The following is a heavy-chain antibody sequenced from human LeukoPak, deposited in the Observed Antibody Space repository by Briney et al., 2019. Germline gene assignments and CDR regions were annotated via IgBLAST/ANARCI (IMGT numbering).Heavy chain of an antibody. CDR1: GFTVSSNY. CDR2: IYNGGST. CDR3: ARLPSGYYFDY. J-gene: IGHJ4*02. V-gene: IGHV3-53*01. Sequence: AGGSLRLSRAASGFTVSSNYMSWVRQAPGKGLEWVSVIYNGGSTYYADSVKGRFTISRDNSKNTLYLQMNSLRAEDTAVYYCARLPSGYYFDYWGQGTLVTVSS.